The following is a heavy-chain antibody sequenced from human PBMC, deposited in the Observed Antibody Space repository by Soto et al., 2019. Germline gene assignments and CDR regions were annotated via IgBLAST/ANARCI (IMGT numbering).Heavy chain of an antibody. V-gene: IGHV3-21*01. CDR2: ISSSSSYI. D-gene: IGHD3-3*01. Sequence: PGGSLRLSCAASGFTFSSYSMNWVRQAPGKGLEWVSSISSSSSYIYYADSVKGRFTISRDNAKNSLYLQMNSLRAEDTAVYYCARDRVTIFGVVERWFDPWGQGTLVTVSS. CDR1: GFTFSSYS. CDR3: ARDRVTIFGVVERWFDP. J-gene: IGHJ5*02.